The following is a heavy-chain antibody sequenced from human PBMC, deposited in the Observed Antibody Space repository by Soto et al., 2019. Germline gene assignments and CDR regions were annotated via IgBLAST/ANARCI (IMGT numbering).Heavy chain of an antibody. CDR3: AADPYVTAAQGAGHFYEGMDV. CDR1: GFTFTSSA. D-gene: IGHD6-13*01. Sequence: SVKVSCKAFGFTFTSSAVQWVRQARGQRLEWIGWIVVDSGNTKYAQKFHERVTITRDMSTNTAYMELSSLRSEDAAVYYCAADPYVTAAQGAGHFYEGMDVWGRGTTVTVSS. CDR2: IVVDSGNT. J-gene: IGHJ6*02. V-gene: IGHV1-58*01.